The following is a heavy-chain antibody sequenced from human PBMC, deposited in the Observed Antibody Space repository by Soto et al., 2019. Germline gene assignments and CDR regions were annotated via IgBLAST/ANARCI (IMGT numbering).Heavy chain of an antibody. CDR3: ARDEDGYGEHPFDY. CDR1: GFTFSSYS. CDR2: ISSSSSYI. Sequence: EVQLVESGGGLVKPGGSLRLSCAASGFTFSSYSMNWVRQAPGKGLEWVSSISSSSSYIYYADSVKGRFTISTDNAKNSLYLQMNSLRAEDTAVYYCARDEDGYGEHPFDYWGQGTLVTVSS. D-gene: IGHD4-17*01. J-gene: IGHJ4*02. V-gene: IGHV3-21*01.